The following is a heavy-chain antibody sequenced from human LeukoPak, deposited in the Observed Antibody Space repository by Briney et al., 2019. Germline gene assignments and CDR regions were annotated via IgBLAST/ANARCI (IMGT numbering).Heavy chain of an antibody. Sequence: GASVRVSCKASGGTFSIYAISWVRQAPGQGGEWMGRIIPILGIANYAQKFQGRVTITADKSTSTAYMELSSLRSEDTAVYYCAREAVAGNSNWFDPWGQGTLVTVSS. J-gene: IGHJ5*02. V-gene: IGHV1-69*04. CDR2: IIPILGIA. CDR3: AREAVAGNSNWFDP. D-gene: IGHD6-19*01. CDR1: GGTFSIYA.